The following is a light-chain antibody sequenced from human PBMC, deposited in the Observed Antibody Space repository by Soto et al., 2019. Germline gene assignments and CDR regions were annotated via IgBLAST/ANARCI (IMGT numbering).Light chain of an antibody. Sequence: EIVLTQSPGTLSLSPGERVTLSCRASQSVSSNYLAWYQKKPGQAPRLLIYSASSRATGIPDRFSGSGSGTDFTLTINRLEPEDFAVYYCQQYGGSPRVTFGGGTKVQIK. CDR1: QSVSSNY. V-gene: IGKV3-20*01. CDR2: SAS. CDR3: QQYGGSPRVT. J-gene: IGKJ4*01.